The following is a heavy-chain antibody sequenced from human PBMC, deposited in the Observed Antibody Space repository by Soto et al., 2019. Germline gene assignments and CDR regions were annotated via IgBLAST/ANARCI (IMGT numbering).Heavy chain of an antibody. CDR1: DDSFRGAEYY. CDR2: TYYNGDT. D-gene: IGHD6-19*01. Sequence: ETLSLTCTVSDDSFRGAEYYWSWIRQPLGKGPEWIGYTYYNGDTKYNPALRSRVTMSEDTSKNQFSLRLSSVTAADTAVYFCARGPAYIDGWRTFDLWGRGILVTVSS. J-gene: IGHJ4*02. V-gene: IGHV4-61*08. CDR3: ARGPAYIDGWRTFDL.